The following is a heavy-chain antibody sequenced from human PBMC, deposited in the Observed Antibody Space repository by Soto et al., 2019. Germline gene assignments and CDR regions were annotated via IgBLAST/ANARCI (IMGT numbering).Heavy chain of an antibody. CDR3: TTGFGSSGFDY. J-gene: IGHJ4*02. V-gene: IGHV3-15*07. CDR2: IKSKTDGGTT. CDR1: GFTFSNAW. Sequence: GGSLRLSCAASGFTFSNAWMNWVRQAPGKGLEWVGRIKSKTDGGTTDYAAPVKGRFTISRDDSKNTLYLQMNSLKTEDTAVFYGTTGFGSSGFDYWGQGTLVSVSS. D-gene: IGHD3-10*01.